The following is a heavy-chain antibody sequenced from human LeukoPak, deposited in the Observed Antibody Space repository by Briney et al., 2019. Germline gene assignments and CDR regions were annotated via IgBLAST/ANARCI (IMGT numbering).Heavy chain of an antibody. CDR3: ARALLWFGELLSHEVDP. D-gene: IGHD3-10*01. CDR1: GYTFTSYD. CDR2: MNPNSGNT. J-gene: IGHJ5*02. V-gene: IGHV1-8*01. Sequence: ASAKVSCKASGYTFTSYDINWVRQATGQGLEWMGWMNPNSGNTGYAQKFQGRVTMTRNTSISTAYMELSSLRSEDTAVYYCARALLWFGELLSHEVDPWGQGTLVTVSS.